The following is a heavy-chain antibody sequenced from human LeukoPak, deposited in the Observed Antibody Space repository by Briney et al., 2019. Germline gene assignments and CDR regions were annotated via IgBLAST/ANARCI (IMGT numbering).Heavy chain of an antibody. CDR3: ARDVEGIAARLTNNWFDP. Sequence: GASVKVSCKASGYTFTSYGISWVRQAPGQGLEWMGRIIPILGIANYAQKFQGRVTITADKSTSTAYMELSSLRSEDTAVYYCARDVEGIAARLTNNWFDPWGQGTLVTVSS. V-gene: IGHV1-69*04. CDR2: IIPILGIA. D-gene: IGHD6-6*01. CDR1: GYTFTSYG. J-gene: IGHJ5*02.